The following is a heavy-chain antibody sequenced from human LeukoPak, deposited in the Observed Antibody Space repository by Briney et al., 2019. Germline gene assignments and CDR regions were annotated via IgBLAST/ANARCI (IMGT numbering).Heavy chain of an antibody. CDR1: GGTFSSYA. J-gene: IGHJ5*02. Sequence: SVNVSCKASGGTFSSYAISWVRQAAGQGLEWMGGIIPIFGTANYAQKFQGGVTITADESTSTAYMELSSLRSEDTAVYNCARLEHLIVRGVIITNWFDPWGQGTLVTVSS. V-gene: IGHV1-69*13. CDR3: ARLEHLIVRGVIITNWFDP. D-gene: IGHD3-10*01. CDR2: IIPIFGTA.